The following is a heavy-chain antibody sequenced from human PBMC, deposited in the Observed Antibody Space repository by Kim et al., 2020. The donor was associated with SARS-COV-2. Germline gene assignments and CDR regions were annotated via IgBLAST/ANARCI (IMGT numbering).Heavy chain of an antibody. Sequence: QKFQGRVTITADESTSTAYMELSSLRSEDTAVYYCARRGITMVQGVMFDYWGQGTLVTVSS. D-gene: IGHD3-10*01. J-gene: IGHJ4*02. CDR3: ARRGITMVQGVMFDY. V-gene: IGHV1-69*01.